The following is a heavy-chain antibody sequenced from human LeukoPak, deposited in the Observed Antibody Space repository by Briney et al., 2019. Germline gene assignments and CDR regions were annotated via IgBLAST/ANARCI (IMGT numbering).Heavy chain of an antibody. D-gene: IGHD4-17*01. V-gene: IGHV3-23*01. CDR3: AKEPYGPRYFDY. J-gene: IGHJ4*02. CDR2: LSGSGYNT. Sequence: PGGSLRLSCAASGFTFSSHALSWVRQAPGKGLEWVSSLSGSGYNTYYADSVKGRFTISRDNSKNTVYLQINSLRAEDTGVYYCAKEPYGPRYFDYWGQGTLVTVSS. CDR1: GFTFSSHA.